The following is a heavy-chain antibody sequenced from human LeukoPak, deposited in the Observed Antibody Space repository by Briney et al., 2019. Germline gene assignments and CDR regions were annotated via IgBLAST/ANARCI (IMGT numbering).Heavy chain of an antibody. CDR2: INPSGGST. V-gene: IGHV1-46*01. CDR1: GYTFTSYY. Sequence: GASVKVSCKASGYTFTSYYMHWVRQAPGQGLEWMGIINPSGGSTSYAQKFQGRVTITADKSTSTAYMELSSLRSEDTAVYYCARETPPGYGFRYYGMDVWGQGTTVTVSS. CDR3: ARETPPGYGFRYYGMDV. D-gene: IGHD5-18*01. J-gene: IGHJ6*02.